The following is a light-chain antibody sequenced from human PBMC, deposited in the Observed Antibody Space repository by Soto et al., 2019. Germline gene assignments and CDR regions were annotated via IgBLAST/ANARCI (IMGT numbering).Light chain of an antibody. CDR2: KVS. CDR3: MQGTHWPRYT. CDR1: QSLVYSDGNTY. V-gene: IGKV2-30*01. Sequence: DVVMTQSPLSLPVTLGQPSSISCRSSQSLVYSDGNTYLNWFQQRPGHSPRRLIYKVSNRDSGVPDRFSGSGSGTYFTLKFSRVEAEDVGIYYCMQGTHWPRYTFGQGTKLEIK. J-gene: IGKJ2*01.